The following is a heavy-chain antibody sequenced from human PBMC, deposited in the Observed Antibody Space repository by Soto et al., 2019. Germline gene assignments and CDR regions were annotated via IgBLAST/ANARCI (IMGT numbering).Heavy chain of an antibody. CDR1: GGSISNYY. Sequence: QVQLQESGPGLVKPSETLSLTCTVSGGSISNYYWSWIRQPPGKGLEWIAYISSSGSTKYNPSLRSRVTISLDTSKNQFSLKSSSVTDADTAVYYCARLDPRAGYPKTVRAFDIWGQGTMVTVSS. J-gene: IGHJ3*02. V-gene: IGHV4-59*01. D-gene: IGHD5-12*01. CDR2: ISSSGST. CDR3: ARLDPRAGYPKTVRAFDI.